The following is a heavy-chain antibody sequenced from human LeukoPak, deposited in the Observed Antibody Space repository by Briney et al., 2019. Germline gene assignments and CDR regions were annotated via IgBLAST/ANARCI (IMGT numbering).Heavy chain of an antibody. V-gene: IGHV3-7*04. CDR1: XFTFNRYL. Sequence: GGSLRLSCAASXFTFNRYLMSWVRQAPGKGLEWVANIKHDGSEAHYVDSVKGRFTISRDNAKNSLSLQMNSLNVDDTGVYFCTRDALFGSGRTHLDFWSQGALVSVSS. D-gene: IGHD3-10*01. J-gene: IGHJ4*02. CDR2: IKHDGSEA. CDR3: TRDALFGSGRTHLDF.